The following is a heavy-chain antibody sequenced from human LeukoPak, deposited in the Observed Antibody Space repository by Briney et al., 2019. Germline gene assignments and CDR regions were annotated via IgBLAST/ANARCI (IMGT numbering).Heavy chain of an antibody. CDR1: EFSVGSNY. J-gene: IGHJ4*02. D-gene: IGHD2-15*01. Sequence: GGSLRLSCAASEFSVGSNYMTWVRQAPGKGLEWVSLIYSGGSTYYADSVKGRFTISRDNSKNTLYLQMNSLRAEDTAVYYCARVHAAYPFDYWGQGTLVTVSS. V-gene: IGHV3-66*01. CDR3: ARVHAAYPFDY. CDR2: IYSGGST.